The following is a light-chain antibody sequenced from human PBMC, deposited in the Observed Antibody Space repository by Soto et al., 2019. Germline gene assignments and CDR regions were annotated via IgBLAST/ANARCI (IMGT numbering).Light chain of an antibody. V-gene: IGLV2-14*01. CDR3: SSYTSSSTPYVV. J-gene: IGLJ2*01. CDR2: DVS. Sequence: QSALTQPASVSGSPGQWITISCTGTSSDVGGYNYVSWYQQHPGKAPKLMIYDVSNRHSGVSNRFSGSKSGNTASLTISGLQAEDEAYYYCSSYTSSSTPYVVFGGGTKVTVL. CDR1: SSDVGGYNY.